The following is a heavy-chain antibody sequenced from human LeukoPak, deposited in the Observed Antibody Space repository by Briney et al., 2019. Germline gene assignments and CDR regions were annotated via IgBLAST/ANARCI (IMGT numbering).Heavy chain of an antibody. Sequence: GGSLRLSCAASGFTFSSYGMHWVRQAPGKGLEWVSSISRDSTFMIYADSVKGRFTISRDDAKKSLYLQMNSLRAEDTAVYYCSSFETGSYSLPFDYWGQGTLVTVSS. D-gene: IGHD3-10*01. CDR1: GFTFSSYG. CDR3: SSFETGSYSLPFDY. J-gene: IGHJ4*02. V-gene: IGHV3-21*01. CDR2: ISRDSTFM.